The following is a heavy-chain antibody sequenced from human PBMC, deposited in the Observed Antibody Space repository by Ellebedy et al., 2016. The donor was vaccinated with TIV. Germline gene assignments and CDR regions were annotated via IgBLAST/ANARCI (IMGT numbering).Heavy chain of an antibody. J-gene: IGHJ4*02. CDR2: IKQDGSEK. CDR3: ARDQWLGGAYYFDY. V-gene: IGHV3-7*01. D-gene: IGHD6-19*01. Sequence: GESLKISCAASGFTFSNYWMTWVRQAPGKGLEWVANIKQDGSEKYYVDSVKGRFSISRDNVKNSMYLQMNSLRDEDTAVYYCARDQWLGGAYYFDYWGQGTLLTVTS. CDR1: GFTFSNYW.